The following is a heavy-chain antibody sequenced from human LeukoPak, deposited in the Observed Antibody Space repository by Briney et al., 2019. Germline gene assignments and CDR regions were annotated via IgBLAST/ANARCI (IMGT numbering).Heavy chain of an antibody. D-gene: IGHD6-13*01. Sequence: SVKVSCKASGGTFSSCAISWVRQAPGQGLERMGRIIPILGIANYAQKFQGRVTITADKSTSTAYMELSSLRSEDTAVYYCAREKAAAGTPYWGQGTLVTVSS. CDR1: GGTFSSCA. CDR3: AREKAAAGTPY. V-gene: IGHV1-69*04. CDR2: IIPILGIA. J-gene: IGHJ4*02.